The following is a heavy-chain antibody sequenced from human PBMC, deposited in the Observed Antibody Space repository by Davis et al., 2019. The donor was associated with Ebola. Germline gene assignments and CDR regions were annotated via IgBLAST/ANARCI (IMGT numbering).Heavy chain of an antibody. CDR2: IYSNGNT. D-gene: IGHD4-11*01. CDR1: GLTVSTNY. Sequence: PGGSLRLSCAASGLTVSTNYMTWVRQAPGKGLEWVSLIYSNGNTFYADSVKGRFTVSRDNAKNTLYLQMNSLRAEDTAVYFCARDRAYSQDYWGQGTLVTVSS. J-gene: IGHJ4*02. CDR3: ARDRAYSQDY. V-gene: IGHV3-53*01.